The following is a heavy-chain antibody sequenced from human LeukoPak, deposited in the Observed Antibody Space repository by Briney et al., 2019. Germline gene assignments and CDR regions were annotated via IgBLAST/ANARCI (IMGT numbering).Heavy chain of an antibody. J-gene: IGHJ4*02. D-gene: IGHD5-24*01. CDR1: GFIFSSYG. CDR2: ISHDGTKE. Sequence: PGGSLRLSCAASGFIFSSYGMHWVRQAPGKGLEWVAVISHDGTKEYYADAVKGRFTISRDNSKNTLSLQMNSLRAEDTAVYYCARLRDGYNNLSPFDYWGQGTLVTVSS. V-gene: IGHV3-30*03. CDR3: ARLRDGYNNLSPFDY.